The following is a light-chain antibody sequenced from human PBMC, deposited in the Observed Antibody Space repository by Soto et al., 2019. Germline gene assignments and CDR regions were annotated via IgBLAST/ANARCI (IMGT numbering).Light chain of an antibody. CDR3: QFYGRSLSVV. CDR2: GNS. Sequence: QSVLTQPPSVSGAPGQRVTISCTGRSSNIGAGYDVHWYQQLPGTAPKLLIYGNSNRPSGVPDRFSGSKSGTSASLAIPGLQSEDEADYYCQFYGRSLSVVFGGGTKVTVL. CDR1: SSNIGAGYD. V-gene: IGLV1-40*01. J-gene: IGLJ2*01.